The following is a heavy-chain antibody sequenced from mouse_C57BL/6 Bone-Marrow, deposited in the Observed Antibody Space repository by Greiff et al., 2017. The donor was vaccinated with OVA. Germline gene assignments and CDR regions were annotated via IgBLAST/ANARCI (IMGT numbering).Heavy chain of an antibody. J-gene: IGHJ4*01. CDR1: GYTFTSYW. Sequence: QVQLQQPGAELVRPGSSVKLSCKASGYTFTSYWMDWVKQRPGQGLEWIGNIYPSDSETHYNQKFKDKATLTVDKSSSTAYMQLSSLTSEDSAVYYCAREGGGYAMDDWGQGTSVTVSS. CDR3: AREGGGYAMDD. V-gene: IGHV1-61*01. CDR2: IYPSDSET.